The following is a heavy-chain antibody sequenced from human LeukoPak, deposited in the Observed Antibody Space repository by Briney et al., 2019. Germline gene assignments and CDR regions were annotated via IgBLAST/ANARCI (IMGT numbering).Heavy chain of an antibody. CDR2: IWYDGSNK. V-gene: IGHV3-33*01. CDR3: ASNMNGFDP. J-gene: IGHJ5*02. Sequence: GGSLRLSCAASGFTFSSYGMHWVRQAPGKGLEWVAVIWYDGSNKYYADSVKGRFTISRDNSKNTLYLQMNSLRAEDTAVYYCASNMNGFDPWGQGTLVTVPS. CDR1: GFTFSSYG. D-gene: IGHD2/OR15-2a*01.